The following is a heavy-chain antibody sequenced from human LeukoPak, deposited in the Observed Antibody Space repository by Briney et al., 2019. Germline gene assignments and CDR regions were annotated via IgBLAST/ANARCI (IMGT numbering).Heavy chain of an antibody. CDR2: ISYDGNTI. CDR3: AREYSTGDY. Sequence: GGSLRLSCAASEFTFSNYALHWVRQAPGKGLQWVAVISYDGNTIHYADSVKGRFTISRDNSKNTLYLQMNSLRAEDTAVYYCAREYSTGDYWGQGTLVTVSS. J-gene: IGHJ4*02. CDR1: EFTFSNYA. V-gene: IGHV3-30-3*01. D-gene: IGHD6-25*01.